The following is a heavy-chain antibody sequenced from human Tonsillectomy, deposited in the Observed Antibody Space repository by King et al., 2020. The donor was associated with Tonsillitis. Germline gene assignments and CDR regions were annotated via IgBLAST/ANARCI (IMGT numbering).Heavy chain of an antibody. CDR1: GGSISSYY. D-gene: IGHD5-12*01. J-gene: IGHJ3*02. Sequence: QLQESGPGLVKPSETLSLTCTISGGSISSYYWSWIRQPPGKGLDGIGYIYYSGNTNYNPSLKNRVTITVDTSAIQFSLKLTSVTAAATAVYYCAGGEHNSGLDFDIWGQGTMVTVSS. CDR2: IYYSGNT. V-gene: IGHV4-59*01. CDR3: AGGEHNSGLDFDI.